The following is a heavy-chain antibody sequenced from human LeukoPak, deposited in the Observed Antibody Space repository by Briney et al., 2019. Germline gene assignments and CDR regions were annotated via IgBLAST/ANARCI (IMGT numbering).Heavy chain of an antibody. CDR3: ARGVRIAASGTWFDP. CDR2: IFYTGST. V-gene: IGHV4-4*02. D-gene: IGHD6-13*01. Sequence: SGTLSLTCAVSGGSISSSNWWSWVRQPPGKGLEWIGSIFYTGSTYYNPSLKSRVTISLDTSKNHFSLRLTSVTAADTAVYYCARGVRIAASGTWFDPWGQGTLVTVSS. J-gene: IGHJ5*02. CDR1: GGSISSSNW.